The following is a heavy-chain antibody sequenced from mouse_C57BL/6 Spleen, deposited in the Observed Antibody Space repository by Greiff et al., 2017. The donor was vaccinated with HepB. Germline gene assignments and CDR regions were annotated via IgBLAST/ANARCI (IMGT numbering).Heavy chain of an antibody. CDR1: GYTFTSYW. CDR2: IYPGSGST. J-gene: IGHJ3*01. Sequence: QVQLQQPGAELVKPGASVKMSCKASGYTFTSYWITWVKQRPGQGLEWIGDIYPGSGSTKYNEKFKSKATLTVDTSSSTAYMQLSSLTSEDSAVYYCARGSTTEAWFAYWGQGTLVTVSA. CDR3: ARGSTTEAWFAY. D-gene: IGHD1-1*01. V-gene: IGHV1-55*01.